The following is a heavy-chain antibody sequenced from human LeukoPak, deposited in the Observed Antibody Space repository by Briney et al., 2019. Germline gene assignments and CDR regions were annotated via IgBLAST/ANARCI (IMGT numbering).Heavy chain of an antibody. Sequence: GGSLRLSCVAAGFTFSSYGMHWVRQAPGKGREWGVVISYDGSNKSYADSVKGRFTISRDNAKTSLYLQMNSLRAEDTAVYYCARVGSSAAAGTVDYWGQGTLVTVSS. CDR2: ISYDGSNK. D-gene: IGHD6-13*01. CDR3: ARVGSSAAAGTVDY. V-gene: IGHV3-30*03. J-gene: IGHJ4*02. CDR1: GFTFSSYG.